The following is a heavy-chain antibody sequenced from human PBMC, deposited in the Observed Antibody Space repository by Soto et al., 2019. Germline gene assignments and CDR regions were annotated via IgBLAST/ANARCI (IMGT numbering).Heavy chain of an antibody. J-gene: IGHJ4*02. CDR1: GGPFTKHP. Sequence: AGGSLRLSCEASGGPFTKHPMIWVRQGPGKGLEWVAAISGRTGDTAYADSVRGRFTLSRDSSTYTLYMQLNTLRADDTAVYYCAKDKPGTTSFDYWGQGTLVTVSS. CDR2: ISGRTGDT. CDR3: AKDKPGTTSFDY. V-gene: IGHV3-23*01. D-gene: IGHD1-1*01.